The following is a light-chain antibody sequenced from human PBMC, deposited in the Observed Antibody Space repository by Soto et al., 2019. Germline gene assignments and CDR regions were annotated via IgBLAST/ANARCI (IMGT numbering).Light chain of an antibody. CDR3: SSFTTTATLVV. CDR1: SSDVGGYNY. V-gene: IGLV2-8*01. CDR2: EVN. Sequence: QSALTQPPSASGSPGQSVAISCTGTSSDVGGYNYVSWYQQHPGKAPKLMIYEVNKRPSGVPDRFSGSKSGNTASLTISGLQVEDEADYFCSSFTTTATLVVFGGRTKLTVL. J-gene: IGLJ3*02.